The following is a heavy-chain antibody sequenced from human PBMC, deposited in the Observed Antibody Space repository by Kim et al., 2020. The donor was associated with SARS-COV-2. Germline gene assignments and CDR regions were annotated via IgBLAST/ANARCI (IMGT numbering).Heavy chain of an antibody. CDR2: G. CDR3: ARSSGLYGLDV. V-gene: IGHV1-69*01. Sequence: GKYTQNFQERITLTADQSSTTGYMDLSSLRSEDTAVYFCARSSGLYGLDVWGQGTTVIVSS. J-gene: IGHJ6*02. D-gene: IGHD3-10*01.